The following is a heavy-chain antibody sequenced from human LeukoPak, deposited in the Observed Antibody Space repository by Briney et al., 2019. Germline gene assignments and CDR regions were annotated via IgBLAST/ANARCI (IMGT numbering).Heavy chain of an antibody. CDR1: GGTFSSYA. J-gene: IGHJ4*02. CDR3: ARGELPWDWDY. CDR2: INPNSGGT. V-gene: IGHV1-2*02. D-gene: IGHD1-26*01. Sequence: GASVKVSCKASGGTFSSYAISWVRQAPGQGLEWMGWINPNSGGTNYAQKFQGRVTMTRDTSISTAYMELSRLRSDDTAVYYCARGELPWDWDYWGQGTLVTVSS.